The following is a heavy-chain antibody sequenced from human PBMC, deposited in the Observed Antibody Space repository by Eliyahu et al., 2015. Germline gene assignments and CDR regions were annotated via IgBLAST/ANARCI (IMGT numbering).Heavy chain of an antibody. V-gene: IGHV3-23*01. CDR2: MSGNGDRT. Sequence: EVQLLESGGGXVQPGWSLRXXCAASGXTFSTXAXSWVRQPPGKGLEWVSGMSGNGDRTNYADSVKGRFTISRDNSKNTLYLQMNSLRAEDTAVYYCTKINWWEKDYFDYWGQGILVTVSS. CDR1: GXTFSTXA. D-gene: IGHD1-26*01. CDR3: TKINWWEKDYFDY. J-gene: IGHJ4*02.